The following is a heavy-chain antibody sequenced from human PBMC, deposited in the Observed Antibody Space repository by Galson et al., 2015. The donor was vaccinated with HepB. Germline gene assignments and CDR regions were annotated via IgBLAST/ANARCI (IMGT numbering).Heavy chain of an antibody. J-gene: IGHJ3*02. CDR2: VSWNSGTI. Sequence: SLRLSCATSGFTFDDYSMHWVRQAPGKGLEWISGVSWNSGTIGYADSVKGRFTISRDNAKNSLYLQMSSLRAEDTALYFCAKARGGGTTNAFDIWGQGTMVTVSS. CDR3: AKARGGGTTNAFDI. CDR1: GFTFDDYS. V-gene: IGHV3-9*01. D-gene: IGHD1-26*01.